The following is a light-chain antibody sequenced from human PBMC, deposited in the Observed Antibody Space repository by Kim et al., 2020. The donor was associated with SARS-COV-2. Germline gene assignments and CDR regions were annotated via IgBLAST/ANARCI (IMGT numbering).Light chain of an antibody. Sequence: QCVLTQPPSVSGAPGQRVTISCTGSSSNIGADYDVHWYQYLPGTVPKLLIYSNSNRPSGVPDRFSASKSGTSASLAITGLQAEDEADYYCQSYDSSLSGWVFGGGTQLTVL. CDR1: SSNIGADYD. V-gene: IGLV1-40*01. CDR3: QSYDSSLSGWV. CDR2: SNS. J-gene: IGLJ3*02.